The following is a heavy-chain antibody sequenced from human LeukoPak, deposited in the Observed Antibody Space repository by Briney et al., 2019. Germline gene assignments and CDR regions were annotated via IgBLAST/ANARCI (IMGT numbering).Heavy chain of an antibody. V-gene: IGHV4-59*01. Sequence: SETLSLTCTVSGGYISSYYWSWIRQSPGRGLEWIAYIHYSGTTNYNPSLKSRVTISVDTSKNQFSLKLSSVTAADTAVYYCARFTIFGVVNGWFDPWGQGTLVTVSS. CDR1: GGYISSYY. D-gene: IGHD3-3*01. CDR3: ARFTIFGVVNGWFDP. J-gene: IGHJ5*02. CDR2: IHYSGTT.